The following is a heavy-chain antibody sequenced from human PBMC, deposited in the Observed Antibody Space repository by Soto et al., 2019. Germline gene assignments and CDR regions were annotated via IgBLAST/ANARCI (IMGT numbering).Heavy chain of an antibody. J-gene: IGHJ4*02. CDR3: ARDEGSAWYFDY. D-gene: IGHD6-19*01. Sequence: LRLSCAASGFSFSSYSMNWVRQAPGKGLEWVSYIGASGGSIIYADSVKGRFTISRDNAKNSLYLQMNSLRAEDTAVYFCARDEGSAWYFDYWGQGTVVTVSS. V-gene: IGHV3-48*03. CDR2: IGASGGSI. CDR1: GFSFSSYS.